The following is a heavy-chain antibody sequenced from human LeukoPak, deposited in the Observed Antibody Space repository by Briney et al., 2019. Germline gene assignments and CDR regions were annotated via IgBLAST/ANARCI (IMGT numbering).Heavy chain of an antibody. CDR3: ARVYATSSSWYGDFDY. J-gene: IGHJ4*02. CDR2: ISSSSSTI. CDR1: GFTFSSYS. Sequence: GGPLRLSCAASGFTFSSYSMNWVRQAPGKGLEWVSYISSSSSTIYFADSVKGRFTISRDNAENSLYLQMNSLRAEDTAVYYCARVYATSSSWYGDFDYWGQGTLVTVPS. D-gene: IGHD6-13*01. V-gene: IGHV3-48*01.